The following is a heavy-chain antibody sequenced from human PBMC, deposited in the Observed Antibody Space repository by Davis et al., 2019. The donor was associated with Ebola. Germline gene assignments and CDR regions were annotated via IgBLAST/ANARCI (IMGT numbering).Heavy chain of an antibody. CDR2: IYYSGST. V-gene: IGHV4-59*08. J-gene: IGHJ3*01. CDR1: GGSISSYY. Sequence: MPSETLSLTCTVSGGSISSYYWSWIRQPPGKGLEWIGYIYYSGSTNYNPSLKSRVTISVDTSKNQFSLKLSSVTAADTAVYYCARGCSGGPCLTHDAFDVWGRGTMITVSS. D-gene: IGHD2-15*01. CDR3: ARGCSGGPCLTHDAFDV.